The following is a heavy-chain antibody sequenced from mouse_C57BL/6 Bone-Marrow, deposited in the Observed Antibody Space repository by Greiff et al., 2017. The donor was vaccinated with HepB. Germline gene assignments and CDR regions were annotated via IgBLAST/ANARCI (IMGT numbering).Heavy chain of an antibody. V-gene: IGHV1-81*01. CDR3: ARGGYYYAMDY. Sequence: VKLVESGAELARPGASVKLSCKASGYTFTSYGISWVKQRTGQGLEWIGEIYPRSGNTYYNEKLKGKATLTADKSSSTAYMELRSLTSEDSAVYFCARGGYYYAMDYWGQGTSVTVSS. CDR2: IYPRSGNT. J-gene: IGHJ4*01. CDR1: GYTFTSYG.